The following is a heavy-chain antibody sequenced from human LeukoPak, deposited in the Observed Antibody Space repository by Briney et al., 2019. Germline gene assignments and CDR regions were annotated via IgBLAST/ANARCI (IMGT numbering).Heavy chain of an antibody. CDR2: ISDRGGST. Sequence: GGSLRLSCAASGFTFSTYAMSWVRQAPGKGLEWVSAISDRGGSTYYADSVRGRFTISRDNSKNTLYLQMSSLRAEDTAVYYCAKRGMTTIKEGFDYWGQGTLVTVSS. CDR3: AKRGMTTIKEGFDY. V-gene: IGHV3-23*01. J-gene: IGHJ4*02. CDR1: GFTFSTYA. D-gene: IGHD5-24*01.